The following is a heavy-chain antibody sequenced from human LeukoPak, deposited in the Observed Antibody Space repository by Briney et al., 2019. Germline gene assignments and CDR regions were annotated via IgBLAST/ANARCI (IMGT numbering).Heavy chain of an antibody. CDR1: GFTFSSYW. CDR3: ACTPTSYYYYYGMDV. J-gene: IGHJ6*04. V-gene: IGHV3-7*03. D-gene: IGHD2/OR15-2a*01. CDR2: IKQDGSEK. Sequence: GGSLRLSCAASGFTFSSYWMSWVRQAPGKGLEWVANIKQDGSEKYYVDSVKDRFTISRDNAKNSLYLQMNSLRAEGTAVYYCACTPTSYYYYYGMDVWGKGTTVTVSS.